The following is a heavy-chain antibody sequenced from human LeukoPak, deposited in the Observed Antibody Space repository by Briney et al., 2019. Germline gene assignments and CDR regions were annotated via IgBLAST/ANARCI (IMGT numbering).Heavy chain of an antibody. J-gene: IGHJ6*03. V-gene: IGHV3-21*01. CDR1: AFTFSSYG. D-gene: IGHD6-13*01. CDR3: ARDEAGTDYYYYMDV. CDR2: ISGDGRDI. Sequence: GGSLRLSCAASAFTFSSYGMSWVRQAPGKGLEWVSAISGDGRDIFYADAVKGRFTISRDNAKNSLYLQMNSLRAEDTAVYYCARDEAGTDYYYYMDVWGKGTTVTVSS.